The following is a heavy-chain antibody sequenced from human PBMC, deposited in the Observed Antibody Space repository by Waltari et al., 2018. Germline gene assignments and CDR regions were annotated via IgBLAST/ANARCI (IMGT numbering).Heavy chain of an antibody. J-gene: IGHJ4*02. Sequence: QVQLVQSGAEVKKPGASVKVSCKASGYTFTGYYMYWVRQAPGQGLEWMGRINPNSGDTNYAQMFQGRVTMTRDTSISTAYMELSRLRSDDTAVYYCAKDGYVAAPDYWGQGTLVTVSS. D-gene: IGHD5-18*01. V-gene: IGHV1-2*06. CDR3: AKDGYVAAPDY. CDR2: INPNSGDT. CDR1: GYTFTGYY.